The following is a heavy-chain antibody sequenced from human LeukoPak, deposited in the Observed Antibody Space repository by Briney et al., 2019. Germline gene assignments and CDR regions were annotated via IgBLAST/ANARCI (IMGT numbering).Heavy chain of an antibody. Sequence: HPGGSLRLSCAASGFTFSSYEMNWVRQAPGKGLEWVSYISSSGSTIYYEDSVKGRFTISRDNAKNASYMQMNRLRAEDTAVYYCPRTMITFGGVIAGLDYWGHGTLVTVSS. CDR2: ISSSGSTI. CDR1: GFTFSSYE. D-gene: IGHD3-16*02. CDR3: PRTMITFGGVIAGLDY. J-gene: IGHJ4*01. V-gene: IGHV3-48*03.